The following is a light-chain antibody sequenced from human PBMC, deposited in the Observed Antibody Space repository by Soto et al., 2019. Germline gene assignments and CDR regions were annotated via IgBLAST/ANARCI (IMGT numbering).Light chain of an antibody. Sequence: EIVLTQSPATLSVSPGNRATLSCRASQSVNSDLAWYQQKPGQAPRLLIYGASTRATGIPARFSGSGSGTDFTLTISSLQPEDVATYYCQQSYRTPFTFGPGTKVDIK. CDR1: QSVNSD. CDR3: QQSYRTPFT. CDR2: GAS. V-gene: IGKV3-15*01. J-gene: IGKJ3*01.